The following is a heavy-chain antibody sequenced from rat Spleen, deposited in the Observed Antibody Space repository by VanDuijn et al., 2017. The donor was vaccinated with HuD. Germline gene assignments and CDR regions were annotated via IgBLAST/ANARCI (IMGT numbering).Heavy chain of an antibody. CDR1: GFTFSDYN. Sequence: EVHLVESDGGLVQPGRSLKLSCATSGFTFSDYNMAWVRQAPKKGLEWVASISYEGSSTYYGDSVKGRFTISRDNAKSTLYLQMDSLRSEDTASYYCARQVARYFDYWGQGVMVTVSS. J-gene: IGHJ2*01. CDR2: ISYEGSST. V-gene: IGHV5-22*01. CDR3: ARQVARYFDY.